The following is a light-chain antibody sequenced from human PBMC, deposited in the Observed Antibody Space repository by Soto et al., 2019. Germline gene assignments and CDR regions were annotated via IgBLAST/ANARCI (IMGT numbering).Light chain of an antibody. Sequence: EIVLTQSPGTLSLSPGERATLSCRASQSVSSSYLAWYQQKPGQAPRLLIYGASSRATGIPDRFSGSGSGTDFTLTISRLEPEDCAVYYWQQYGSSPRTFGQGTKVEIK. V-gene: IGKV3-20*01. CDR2: GAS. CDR3: QQYGSSPRT. J-gene: IGKJ1*01. CDR1: QSVSSSY.